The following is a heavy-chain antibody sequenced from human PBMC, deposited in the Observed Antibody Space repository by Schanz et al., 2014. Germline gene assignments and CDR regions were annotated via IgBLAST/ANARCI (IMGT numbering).Heavy chain of an antibody. CDR3: AKDISDTSGKDDY. CDR1: TFTFDHYA. CDR2: ISGSGGST. D-gene: IGHD3-22*01. V-gene: IGHV3-23*01. Sequence: DVQLLESGGGLVQPGGSLRLSCSASTFTFDHYAMTWVRQAPGKGLEWVSAISGSGGSTYYADSVKGRFTISRDNSKNTLYLQMNSLRVEDSAIYYCAKDISDTSGKDDYWGQGTLVTVSS. J-gene: IGHJ4*02.